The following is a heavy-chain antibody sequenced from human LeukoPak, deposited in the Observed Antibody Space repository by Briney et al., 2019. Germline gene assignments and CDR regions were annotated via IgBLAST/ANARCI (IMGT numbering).Heavy chain of an antibody. Sequence: PSETLSLTCTVSSGSISTSNYYWGWVRQPPGKALEWIGNIFYSGSTYYNPSLKSRVTISVDTSKNQFSLKLSSETAADTAVYYCARESIAVAVDYWGQGTLVTVSS. V-gene: IGHV4-39*07. CDR2: IFYSGST. D-gene: IGHD6-19*01. CDR1: SGSISTSNYY. J-gene: IGHJ4*02. CDR3: ARESIAVAVDY.